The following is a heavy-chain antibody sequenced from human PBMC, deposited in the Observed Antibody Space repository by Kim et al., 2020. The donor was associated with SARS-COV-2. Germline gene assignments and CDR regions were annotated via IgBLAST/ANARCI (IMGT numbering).Heavy chain of an antibody. CDR3: VKDLDIVVVPGAYES. CDR1: GFNFDSYV. J-gene: IGHJ1*01. D-gene: IGHD2-2*03. CDR2: ISNHGGRI. Sequence: GGSLRLSCSASGFNFDSYVMNWVRQAPGKGLEYVSGISNHGGRIYYADSVKGRFSISRDNSKNTLYLQMSSLRPDDTAVYYCVKDLDIVVVPGAYESWGHDTLVTVSS. V-gene: IGHV3-64D*09.